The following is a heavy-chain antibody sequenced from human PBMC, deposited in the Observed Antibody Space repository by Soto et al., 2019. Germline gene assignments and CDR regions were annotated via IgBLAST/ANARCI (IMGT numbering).Heavy chain of an antibody. CDR3: ATGEALRYFDWLPDAFDI. CDR2: FDPEDGET. Sequence: ASVKVSCKVSGYTLTELSMHWVRQAPGKGLEWMGGFDPEDGETIYAQKFQGRVTMTEDTSTDTAYMELSSLRSEDTAVYYCATGEALRYFDWLPDAFDIWGQGTMVTVS. J-gene: IGHJ3*02. CDR1: GYTLTELS. V-gene: IGHV1-24*01. D-gene: IGHD3-9*01.